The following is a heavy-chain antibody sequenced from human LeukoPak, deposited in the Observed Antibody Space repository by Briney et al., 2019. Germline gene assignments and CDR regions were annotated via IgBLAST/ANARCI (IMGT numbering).Heavy chain of an antibody. CDR1: GFTVSSNY. V-gene: IGHV3-53*01. CDR3: ARYSYGPQYFDY. J-gene: IGHJ4*02. CDR2: IYSGGST. D-gene: IGHD5-18*01. Sequence: GGSLRLSCAASGFTVSSNYMSWVRQAPGKGLEWVSVIYSGGSTYYADSVKGRFTISRDNSKNTLYPQMNSLRAEDTAVYYCARYSYGPQYFDYWGQGTLVTVSS.